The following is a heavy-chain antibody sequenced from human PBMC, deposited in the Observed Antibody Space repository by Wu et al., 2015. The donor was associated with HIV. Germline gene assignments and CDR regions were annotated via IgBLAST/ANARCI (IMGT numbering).Heavy chain of an antibody. V-gene: IGHV1-69*13. CDR2: IIPIFDRI. CDR3: VGPYTGYAYDTFDV. D-gene: IGHD5-12*01. Sequence: QVQLVQSGAELKKPGSSVKVSCKASGGTFSSRAISWVRQAPGQGLEWMGRIIPIFDRIHYKQKFQGRVFITADEATSTVYMELSSLSSDDTAVYYCVGPYTGYAYDTFDVWARGHWSPSLQ. CDR1: GGTFSSRA. J-gene: IGHJ3*01.